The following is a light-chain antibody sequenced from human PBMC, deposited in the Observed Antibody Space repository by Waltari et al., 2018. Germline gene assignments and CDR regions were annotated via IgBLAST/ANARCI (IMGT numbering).Light chain of an antibody. CDR2: EVS. Sequence: QSALTQPASVSGSPGQSITIPCPGTSSDVGGYNYLSWYQHQPGKAPKLIIYEVSNRPSGVSNRFSGSKSGNTASLTISGLQAEDEGDYYCTSYTSSSISHVLFGGGTKLSVL. J-gene: IGLJ2*01. CDR3: TSYTSSSISHVL. V-gene: IGLV2-14*01. CDR1: SSDVGGYNY.